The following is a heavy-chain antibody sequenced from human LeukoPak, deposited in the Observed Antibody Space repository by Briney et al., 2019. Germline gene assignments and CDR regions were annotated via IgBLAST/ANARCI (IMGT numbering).Heavy chain of an antibody. V-gene: IGHV4-39*01. D-gene: IGHD3-10*01. CDR2: IYYSEST. J-gene: IGHJ5*02. CDR1: GGSISSNSYY. CDR3: ARNRYYYGSGNYGVPNWFDP. Sequence: SETLSLTCTVSGGSISSNSYYWGWIRQSPGKGLEWIGTIYYSESTYYSPSLKSRVTISVDTSKNQFSLNLSSVTAADTAMYYCARNRYYYGSGNYGVPNWFDPWGQGTLVTVSS.